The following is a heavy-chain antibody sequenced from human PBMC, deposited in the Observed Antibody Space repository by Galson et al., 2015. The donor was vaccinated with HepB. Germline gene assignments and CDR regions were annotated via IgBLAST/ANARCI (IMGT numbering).Heavy chain of an antibody. CDR3: ATSADWGAVAASQKDY. V-gene: IGHV4-39*01. D-gene: IGHD6-19*01. Sequence: SETLSLTCSVSGGSISSSNNYWGWIRQPPGKGLEWIGGIHYSGNNYYNPSLKSRVTISVDTSQNQFSLKLNSMTAADTAVYYCATSADWGAVAASQKDYWGQGTLVTVSS. CDR2: IHYSGNN. J-gene: IGHJ4*02. CDR1: GGSISSSNNY.